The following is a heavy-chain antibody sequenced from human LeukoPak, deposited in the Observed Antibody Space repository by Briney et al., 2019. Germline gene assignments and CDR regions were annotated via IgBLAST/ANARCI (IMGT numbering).Heavy chain of an antibody. CDR1: GYPFTGYF. Sequence: ASVKVSCKASGYPFTGYFIHWVRQAPGQGLEWMGWINPNTGETNYAQLFRGWVTMTRDTSISTAYMALSRLKSDDTAVYYCARGLWFGELNFDYWGQGTLVTVSS. CDR2: INPNTGET. D-gene: IGHD3-10*01. J-gene: IGHJ4*02. V-gene: IGHV1-2*04. CDR3: ARGLWFGELNFDY.